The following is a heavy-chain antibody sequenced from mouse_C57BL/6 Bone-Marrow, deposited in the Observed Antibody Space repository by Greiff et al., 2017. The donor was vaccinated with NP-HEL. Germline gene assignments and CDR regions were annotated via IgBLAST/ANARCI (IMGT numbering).Heavy chain of an antibody. V-gene: IGHV5-15*01. CDR2: ISNLAYSI. D-gene: IGHD2-1*01. CDR3: ARQPLYGNYPYYYAMDY. J-gene: IGHJ4*01. Sequence: EVMLVESGGGLVQPGGSLKLSCAASGFTFSDYGMAWVRQAPRKGPEWVAFISNLAYSIYYADTVTGRFTISRENAKNTLYLEMSSLRSEDTAMYYCARQPLYGNYPYYYAMDYWGQGTSVTVSS. CDR1: GFTFSDYG.